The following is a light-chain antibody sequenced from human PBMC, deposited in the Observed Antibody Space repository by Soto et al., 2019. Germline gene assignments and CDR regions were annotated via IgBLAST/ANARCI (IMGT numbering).Light chain of an antibody. J-gene: IGKJ1*01. CDR1: QSVSSSY. CDR2: GAS. CDR3: QQHGGATTWT. Sequence: EIVMKQSPATLSVTPGERATLSCRAIQSVSSSYLAWYQQKTGQAPRLLIYGASSRATGIPDRFSGSGSGTDFTLTISRLEPEDFAVYFCQQHGGATTWTFGQGTKVDNK. V-gene: IGKV3-20*01.